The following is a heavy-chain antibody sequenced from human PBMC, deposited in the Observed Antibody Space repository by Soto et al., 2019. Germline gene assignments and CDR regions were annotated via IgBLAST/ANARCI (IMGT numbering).Heavy chain of an antibody. Sequence: QVQLVQSGAEVKKPGASVKVSCKASGYTFTSYGISWVRQAPGQGLEWMGWISAYNGNTNYAQKLQGRVTMTTDTYTSTAYMELRSRRSDDTAVYYCSRAWYCSSTSCRLDVWGQGTTVTVSS. D-gene: IGHD2-2*01. CDR3: SRAWYCSSTSCRLDV. CDR1: GYTFTSYG. J-gene: IGHJ6*02. CDR2: ISAYNGNT. V-gene: IGHV1-18*01.